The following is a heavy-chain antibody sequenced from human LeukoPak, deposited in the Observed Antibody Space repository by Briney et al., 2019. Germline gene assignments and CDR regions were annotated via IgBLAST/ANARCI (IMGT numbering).Heavy chain of an antibody. V-gene: IGHV1-2*02. CDR1: GYPFTRHN. Sequence: GASVKVSCKASGYPFTRHNMHWVRQAPGQGLEWMGLINPDGTSTMYAQKFQGRVTMTRDTSISTAYMELSRLRSDDTAVYYCARQYCSSTSCYVKHFDYWGQGTLVTVSS. CDR3: ARQYCSSTSCYVKHFDY. D-gene: IGHD2-2*01. J-gene: IGHJ4*02. CDR2: INPDGTST.